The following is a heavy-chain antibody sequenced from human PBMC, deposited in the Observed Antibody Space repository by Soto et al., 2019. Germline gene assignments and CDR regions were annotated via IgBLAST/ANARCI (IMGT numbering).Heavy chain of an antibody. V-gene: IGHV3-15*01. Sequence: PGGSLRLSCAASGSTFSNAWMSWVRQAPGKGLEWIGRIKTNSDGGTVDYASPVKGRFTISRDDSKSMLYLDLNSLKTEDTGVYFCATVYCATTSCYAPFDYWGKGTLVTVSS. J-gene: IGHJ4*02. CDR3: ATVYCATTSCYAPFDY. D-gene: IGHD2-2*01. CDR1: GSTFSNAW. CDR2: IKTNSDGGTV.